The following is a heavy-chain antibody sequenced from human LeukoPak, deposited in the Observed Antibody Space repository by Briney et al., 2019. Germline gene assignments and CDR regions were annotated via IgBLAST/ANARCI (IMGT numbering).Heavy chain of an antibody. D-gene: IGHD2-15*01. CDR3: AREDDSRFDY. V-gene: IGHV3-48*03. J-gene: IGHJ4*02. CDR1: GFKFSNYA. CDR2: ITSHSSTI. Sequence: GGSLRLSCAASGFKFSNYAMHWVRQAPGKGLEWVSYITSHSSTIYYADSVKGRFTISRDNAKNSLYLQMNSLRAEDTALYYCAREDDSRFDYWGQGTLVTVSS.